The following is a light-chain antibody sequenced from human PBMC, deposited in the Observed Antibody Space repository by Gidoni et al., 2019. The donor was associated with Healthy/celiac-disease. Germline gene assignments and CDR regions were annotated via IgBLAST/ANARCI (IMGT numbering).Light chain of an antibody. J-gene: IGKJ1*01. CDR2: AAS. CDR3: QQGYSTPHT. CDR1: QGISSY. Sequence: IQMTPSPSSLSASVGDRVTITCRASQGISSYLYWYQQKPGKAPKLLIYAASSLQSGVPSRFSGSGSGTDFTLTISSLQPEDFATYYCQQGYSTPHTFGQGTKVEIK. V-gene: IGKV1-39*01.